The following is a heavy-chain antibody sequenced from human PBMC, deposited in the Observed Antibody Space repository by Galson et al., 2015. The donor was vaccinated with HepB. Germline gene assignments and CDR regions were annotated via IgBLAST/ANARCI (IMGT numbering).Heavy chain of an antibody. Sequence: SVKVSCKASGGTFSSYAISWVRQAPGQGLEWMGGIIPIFGTANYAQKFQGRVTITADESTSTAYMELSSLRSEDTAVYYCASDVRGGSSHNHRLLPNFDYWGQGTLVTVSS. V-gene: IGHV1-69*13. J-gene: IGHJ4*02. CDR1: GGTFSSYA. D-gene: IGHD3-10*01. CDR2: IIPIFGTA. CDR3: ASDVRGGSSHNHRLLPNFDY.